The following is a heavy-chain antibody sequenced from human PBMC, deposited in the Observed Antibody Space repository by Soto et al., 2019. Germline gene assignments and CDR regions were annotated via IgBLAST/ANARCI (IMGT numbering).Heavy chain of an antibody. CDR1: GGSIISSIYY. CDR3: AREYYYDTKINAFDI. V-gene: IGHV4-39*01. Sequence: QLQLQESGPGLVKPSGTLSLTCSVSGGSIISSIYYWGWVRQPPGKGLEWIGTIYYSGTTYYNPSLRSRVTMSVDTSKNQFSLKLRSVTAADTAVYYCAREYYYDTKINAFDIWGQGKMVTVSS. CDR2: IYYSGTT. J-gene: IGHJ3*02. D-gene: IGHD3-22*01.